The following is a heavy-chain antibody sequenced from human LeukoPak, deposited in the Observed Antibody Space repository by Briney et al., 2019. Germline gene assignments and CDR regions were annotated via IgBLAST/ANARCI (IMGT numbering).Heavy chain of an antibody. CDR3: ARGGYDFWSGYGPVDY. Sequence: SQTLALTCTVSGGSISSGSYYWSWIRQPAGKGLEWIGRIYTSGSTNYNPSLKSRVTISVDTSKNQFSLKLSSVTAADTAVYYCARGGYDFWSGYGPVDYWGQGTLVTVSS. D-gene: IGHD3-3*01. CDR2: IYTSGST. CDR1: GGSISSGSYY. J-gene: IGHJ4*02. V-gene: IGHV4-61*02.